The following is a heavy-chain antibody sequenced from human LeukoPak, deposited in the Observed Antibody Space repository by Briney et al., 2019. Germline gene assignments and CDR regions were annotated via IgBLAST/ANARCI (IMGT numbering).Heavy chain of an antibody. Sequence: ASVKVSCKASGYTFTSYDINWVRQATGQGLEWMGWMNPNSGNTGYAQKFQGRVTMTRNTSISTAYMELSSLRSEVTAVYYCARVKSCSSTSCYRHFDYWGQGTLVTVSS. CDR3: ARVKSCSSTSCYRHFDY. J-gene: IGHJ4*02. CDR2: MNPNSGNT. D-gene: IGHD2-2*01. V-gene: IGHV1-8*01. CDR1: GYTFTSYD.